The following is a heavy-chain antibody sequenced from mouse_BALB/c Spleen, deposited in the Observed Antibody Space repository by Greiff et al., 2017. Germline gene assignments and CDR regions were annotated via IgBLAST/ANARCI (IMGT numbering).Heavy chain of an antibody. Sequence: EVMLVESGGGLVQPKGSLKLSCAASGFTFNTYAMNWVRQAPGKGLEWVARIRSKSNNYATYYADSVKDRFTISRDDSQSMIYLQMNNLKAEDTAVYYCVGHADDYAMDYWGQGTSVTVSS. CDR3: VGHADDYAMDY. J-gene: IGHJ4*01. CDR2: IRSKSNNYAT. D-gene: IGHD3-3*01. V-gene: IGHV10-1*02. CDR1: GFTFNTYA.